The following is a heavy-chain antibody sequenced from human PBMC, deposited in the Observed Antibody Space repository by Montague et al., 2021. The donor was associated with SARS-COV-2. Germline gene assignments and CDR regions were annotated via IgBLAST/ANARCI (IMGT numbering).Heavy chain of an antibody. CDR1: GGSISSGGYY. Sequence: TLSLTCTVSGGSISSGGYYWSWIRQHPGKGLEWIGYIYYSGSTYSNPSLKSRVTISVDTSKNQFSLKLSSVTAADTAVYYCARVEFDGGYDSVPLDVWGQGTTVTVSS. CDR2: IYYSGST. V-gene: IGHV4-31*03. D-gene: IGHD5-12*01. J-gene: IGHJ6*02. CDR3: ARVEFDGGYDSVPLDV.